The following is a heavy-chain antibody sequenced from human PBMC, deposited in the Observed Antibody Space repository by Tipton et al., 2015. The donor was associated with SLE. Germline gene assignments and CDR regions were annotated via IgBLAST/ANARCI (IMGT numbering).Heavy chain of an antibody. CDR1: GGSIGSHY. CDR3: ASWVRGQQLVLFDY. J-gene: IGHJ4*02. Sequence: GLVKPSETLSLICTVSGGSIGSHYWTWIRQPPGKGLEWIGYIYYSGSTNYNPSLKSRVTISVDTSKNQFSLKLSSVTAADTAVYYCASWVRGQQLVLFDYWGQGTLVTVSS. D-gene: IGHD6-13*01. CDR2: IYYSGST. V-gene: IGHV4-59*11.